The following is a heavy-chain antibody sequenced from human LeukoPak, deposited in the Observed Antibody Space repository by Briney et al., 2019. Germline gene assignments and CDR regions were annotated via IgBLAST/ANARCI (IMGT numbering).Heavy chain of an antibody. CDR2: IKQDGSEK. CDR1: GFTFSRYW. CDR3: ARENDSGWSGPFDY. V-gene: IGHV3-7*03. J-gene: IGHJ4*02. Sequence: GGSLRLSCAASGFTFSRYWMSWVRQAPGKGLEWVANIKQDGSEKYYVDSVKGRFTISRDNAKNSLYLQMNSLRAEDTAVYYCARENDSGWSGPFDYWGQGALVTVSS. D-gene: IGHD6-19*01.